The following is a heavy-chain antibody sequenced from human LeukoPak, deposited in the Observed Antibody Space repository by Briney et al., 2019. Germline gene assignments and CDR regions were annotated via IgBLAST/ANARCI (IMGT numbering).Heavy chain of an antibody. V-gene: IGHV3-23*01. CDR1: GTTLTNYG. J-gene: IGHJ4*02. D-gene: IGHD2-15*01. CDR3: AKPLTGGGSWPPFDS. CDR2: ISDSGGRT. Sequence: GGSLRLSCAVSGTTLTNYGMSWVRQAPGKGLEWVAGISDSGGRTNYADSVKGRFTISRDNAKRSLSLQMNSLRDEDTAVYYCAKPLTGGGSWPPFDSWGQGTLVTVSS.